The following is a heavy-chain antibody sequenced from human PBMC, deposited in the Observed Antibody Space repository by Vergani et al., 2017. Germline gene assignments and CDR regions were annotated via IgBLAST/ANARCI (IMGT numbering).Heavy chain of an antibody. CDR3: ARLGLTASRREAPVFDY. CDR1: GFTFSNYW. J-gene: IGHJ4*02. Sequence: EVQLMDSGGGLVQPGGSLRLSCAASGFTFSNYWMSWVRQAPGKGLEWVANIKEDGSETFYVDSVMGRFTISRDNAKNSLYLQMNSLRAEDTAVYFCARLGLTASRREAPVFDYWGQGTLVTVSS. CDR2: IKEDGSET. V-gene: IGHV3-7*01. D-gene: IGHD6-13*01.